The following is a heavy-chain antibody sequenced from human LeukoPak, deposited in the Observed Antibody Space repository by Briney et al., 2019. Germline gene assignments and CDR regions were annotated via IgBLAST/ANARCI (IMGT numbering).Heavy chain of an antibody. V-gene: IGHV5-51*01. Sequence: GEPLQISCKGSGYKFNAYWIAWVRQMPGKGLEWMGIIYPDDSDTRYSPSFQGQVTISADKSVSIAYLQWSSLKASDTAMYYCARPNITSYYDSRGYDAFDVWGQGTMVIVSS. D-gene: IGHD3-22*01. J-gene: IGHJ3*01. CDR2: IYPDDSDT. CDR1: GYKFNAYW. CDR3: ARPNITSYYDSRGYDAFDV.